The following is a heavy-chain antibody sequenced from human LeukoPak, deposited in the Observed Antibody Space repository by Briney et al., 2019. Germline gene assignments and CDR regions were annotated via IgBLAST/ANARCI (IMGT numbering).Heavy chain of an antibody. CDR2: IHSSGTT. V-gene: IGHV4-59*01. CDR1: GVSISTYY. D-gene: IGHD3-10*01. CDR3: AREANYYGSGSYFEGTFDH. Sequence: SETLSLTCTVSGVSISTYYWSWIRQPPGKGPEWIGYIHSSGTTNYNPSLKSRVTISIDTSKNEFSLKLTSVTAADTAVYYCAREANYYGSGSYFEGTFDHWGQGSLVIVSS. J-gene: IGHJ4*02.